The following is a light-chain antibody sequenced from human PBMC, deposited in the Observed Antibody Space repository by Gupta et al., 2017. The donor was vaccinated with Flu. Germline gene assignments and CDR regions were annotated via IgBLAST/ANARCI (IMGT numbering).Light chain of an antibody. J-gene: IGLJ3*02. CDR2: SNN. Sequence: SVLTQPPSASGTPGQRVTISCSGSSSNIGSNTVNWYQQRPGTAPKLLIYSNNQRPTGVPDRFSGSKYGTSASMAISGLQTEDEADYYCAAWDDSRNGWVFGGGTKLTVL. V-gene: IGLV1-44*01. CDR3: AAWDDSRNGWV. CDR1: SSNIGSNT.